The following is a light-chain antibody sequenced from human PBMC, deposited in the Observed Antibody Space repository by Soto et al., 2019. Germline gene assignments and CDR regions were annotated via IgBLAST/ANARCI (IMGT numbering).Light chain of an antibody. CDR2: TTS. CDR1: QAISSY. J-gene: IGKJ5*01. Sequence: DIQMTQSPSSLSASVGDRVSITCRASQAISSYLNWFQQKTGEASNLLIYTTSTLQSGVPSRFSGSGSGTHFTLTISNLQPEDFATYYCQQGYAIPFTFGQGTRLXIK. V-gene: IGKV1-39*01. CDR3: QQGYAIPFT.